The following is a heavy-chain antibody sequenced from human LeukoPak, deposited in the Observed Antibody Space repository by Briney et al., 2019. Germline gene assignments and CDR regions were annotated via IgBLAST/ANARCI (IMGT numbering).Heavy chain of an antibody. Sequence: SETQSLTCAVYGGSFSGYYWSWIRQPPGERLEWSGEINHSGINNYNPSRKSRVTISVASSKNQFSLKLSSVTAADTAVYYCARSIYYYGSGSYYIKAAFDIWGQGTMVTVSS. CDR2: INHSGIN. J-gene: IGHJ3*02. CDR1: GGSFSGYY. D-gene: IGHD3-10*01. V-gene: IGHV4-34*01. CDR3: ARSIYYYGSGSYYIKAAFDI.